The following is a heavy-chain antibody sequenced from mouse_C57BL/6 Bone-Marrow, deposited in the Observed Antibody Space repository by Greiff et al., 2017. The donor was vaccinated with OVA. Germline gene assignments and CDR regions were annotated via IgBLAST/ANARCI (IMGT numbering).Heavy chain of an antibody. J-gene: IGHJ2*01. CDR2: ISDGGSYT. D-gene: IGHD2-1*01. CDR1: GFTFSSYA. V-gene: IGHV5-4*03. CDR3: ARGYGNYDY. Sequence: DVKLQESGGGLVKPGGSLKLSCAASGFTFSSYAMSWVRQTPEKRLEWVATISDGGSYTYYPDNVKGRFTISRDNAKNNLYLQMSHLKSEDTAMYYCARGYGNYDYWGQGTTLTVSS.